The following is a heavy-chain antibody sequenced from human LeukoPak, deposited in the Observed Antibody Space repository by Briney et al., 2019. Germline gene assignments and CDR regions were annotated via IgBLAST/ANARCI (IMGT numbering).Heavy chain of an antibody. CDR2: THYSGAT. CDR3: ASGYCGGACQLGGVDM. CDR1: GGSFSGYY. Sequence: KPSETLSLTCAVYGGSFSGYYWSWLRQPPGKGLEYIGYTHYSGATNYNPSLKSRVTISLDTSGNQFSLKLSSVTAADTAVYYCASGYCGGACQLGGVDMWGQGTMATVSS. J-gene: IGHJ3*02. V-gene: IGHV4-59*01. D-gene: IGHD2-21*02.